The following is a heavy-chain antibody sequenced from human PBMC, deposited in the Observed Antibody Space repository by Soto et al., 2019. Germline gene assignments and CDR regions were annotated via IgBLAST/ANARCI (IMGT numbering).Heavy chain of an antibody. CDR3: ARGPLAAAPPRIDWFDR. V-gene: IGHV1-69*02. D-gene: IGHD6-13*01. CDR1: GGTFSSYT. CDR2: IIPILGIA. Sequence: QVQLVQSGAEVKKPGSSVKVSCKASGGTFSSYTISWVRQAPGQGLEWMGRIIPILGIANYAQKFQGRVTITADKSTSTAYMELSSLRSEDTAVYYCARGPLAAAPPRIDWFDRWGQGTLVTVSS. J-gene: IGHJ5*02.